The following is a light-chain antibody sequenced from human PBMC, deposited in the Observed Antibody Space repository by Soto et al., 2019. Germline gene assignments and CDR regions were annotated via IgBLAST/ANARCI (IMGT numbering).Light chain of an antibody. CDR2: EVS. Sequence: QSVLTQPPSASGSPGQSVTISCTRTSSDVGGYNYVSWYQQHPGKAPKLMIYEVSKRPSGVPDRFSGSKSGNTASLTVSGLQAEDAADYYCSSYAGSNNLVFGGGTKLTVL. CDR3: SSYAGSNNLV. J-gene: IGLJ2*01. CDR1: SSDVGGYNY. V-gene: IGLV2-8*01.